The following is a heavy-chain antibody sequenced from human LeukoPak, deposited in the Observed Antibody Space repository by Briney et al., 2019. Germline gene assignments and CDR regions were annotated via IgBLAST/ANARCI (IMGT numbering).Heavy chain of an antibody. Sequence: ASVKVSCKASGYTFTSYGISWVRQAPGQGLEWMGWISAYHGNTNYAQKLQGRVTMTTDTSTSTAYMELRSLRSDDTAVYYCASMGIAVAGTGFDYWGQGTLVTVSS. J-gene: IGHJ4*02. CDR1: GYTFTSYG. CDR2: ISAYHGNT. D-gene: IGHD6-19*01. CDR3: ASMGIAVAGTGFDY. V-gene: IGHV1-18*01.